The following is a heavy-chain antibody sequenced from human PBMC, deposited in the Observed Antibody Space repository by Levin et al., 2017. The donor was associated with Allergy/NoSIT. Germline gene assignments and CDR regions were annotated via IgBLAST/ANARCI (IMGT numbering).Heavy chain of an antibody. CDR1: GGSFSGYY. CDR3: ASLVDTAMVTSGMDV. CDR2: INHSGST. Sequence: GSLRLSCAVYGGSFSGYYWSWIRQPPGKGLEWIGEINHSGSTNYNPSLKSRVTISVDTSKNQFSLKLSSVTAADTAVYYCASLVDTAMVTSGMDVWGQGTTVTVSS. J-gene: IGHJ6*02. D-gene: IGHD5-18*01. V-gene: IGHV4-34*01.